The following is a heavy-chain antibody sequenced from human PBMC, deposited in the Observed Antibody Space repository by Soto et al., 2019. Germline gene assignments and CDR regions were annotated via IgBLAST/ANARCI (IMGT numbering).Heavy chain of an antibody. CDR3: ARESMIAGYYGMDV. V-gene: IGHV4-31*03. D-gene: IGHD2-21*01. Sequence: PSETLSLTCTVSGGSISSGGYYWSWIRQHPGKGLEWIGYIYYSGSTYYNPSLKSRVTISVDTFKNQFSLKLSSVTAADTAVYYCARESMIAGYYGMDVWGQGTTVTVSS. CDR2: IYYSGST. J-gene: IGHJ6*02. CDR1: GGSISSGGYY.